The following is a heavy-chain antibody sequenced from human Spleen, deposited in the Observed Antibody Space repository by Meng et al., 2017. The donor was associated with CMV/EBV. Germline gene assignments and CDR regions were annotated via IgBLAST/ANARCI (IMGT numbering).Heavy chain of an antibody. J-gene: IGHJ5*02. CDR1: GYSFSNYW. Sequence: GGSLRLSCKGSGYSFSNYWIGWVRQMPGKGLEWMGIIYPSDSDTRYSPSFQGQVTISADKSISTAYLQWSSLKASDTAMYYCARLPGITIFGVVTAWGQGTLVTVSS. CDR3: ARLPGITIFGVVTA. V-gene: IGHV5-51*01. D-gene: IGHD3-3*01. CDR2: IYPSDSDT.